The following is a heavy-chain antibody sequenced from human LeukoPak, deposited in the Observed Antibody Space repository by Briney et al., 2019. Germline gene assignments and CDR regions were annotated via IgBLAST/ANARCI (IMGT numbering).Heavy chain of an antibody. CDR2: IYYSGST. D-gene: IGHD2-2*01. V-gene: IGHV4-39*07. CDR1: GGSISSSSYY. CDR3: ARAPIVVVPAANDAFDI. Sequence: SEAPSLTCTVSGGSISSSSYYWGWIRQPPGKGLEWIGSIYYSGSTYYNPSLKSRVTISVDTSKNQFSLKLSSVTAADTAVYYCARAPIVVVPAANDAFDIWGQGTMVTVSS. J-gene: IGHJ3*02.